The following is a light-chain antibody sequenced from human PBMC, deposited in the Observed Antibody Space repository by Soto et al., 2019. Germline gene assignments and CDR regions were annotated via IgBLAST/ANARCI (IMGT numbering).Light chain of an antibody. CDR1: QSIGVN. J-gene: IGKJ1*01. V-gene: IGKV1-5*01. CDR3: QQYQVYWT. Sequence: DIQMTQVPSTLSASLGDRGIITCRASQSIGVNLAWYQQKPGKAPKVLIYGASNLRSGVPSRFSGSGSGTEFTLTISSLQTDDFATYYCQQYQVYWTFGQGTKVDIK. CDR2: GAS.